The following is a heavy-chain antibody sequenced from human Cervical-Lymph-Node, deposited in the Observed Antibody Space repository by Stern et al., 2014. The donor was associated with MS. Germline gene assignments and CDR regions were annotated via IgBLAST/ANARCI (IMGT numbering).Heavy chain of an antibody. D-gene: IGHD3-22*01. CDR3: AADRDSSGYYFDAFDI. V-gene: IGHV1-58*01. Sequence: QLVESGPEVKKPGTSVKVSCKASGFTFTSSAVQWVRQARGQRLEWIGWIVAGSGNTNYAQKFQERVTITRDMSTSTAYMELSSLRSEDTAVYYCAADRDSSGYYFDAFDIWGQGTMVTVSS. CDR2: IVAGSGNT. CDR1: GFTFTSSA. J-gene: IGHJ3*02.